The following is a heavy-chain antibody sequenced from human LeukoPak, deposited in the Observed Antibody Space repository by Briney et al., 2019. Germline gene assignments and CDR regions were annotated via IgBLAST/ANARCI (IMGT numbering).Heavy chain of an antibody. V-gene: IGHV3-23*01. J-gene: IGHJ4*02. CDR2: ISGSGGST. CDR1: GFTFSSYT. CDR3: APRPDVNIAVAGPFDY. Sequence: PGGSLRLSCAASGFTFSSYTMNWVRQAPGKGLEWVSAISGSGGSTYYADSVKGRFTISRDNSKNTLYLQMNSLRAEDTAVYYCAPRPDVNIAVAGPFDYWGQGTLVTVSS. D-gene: IGHD6-19*01.